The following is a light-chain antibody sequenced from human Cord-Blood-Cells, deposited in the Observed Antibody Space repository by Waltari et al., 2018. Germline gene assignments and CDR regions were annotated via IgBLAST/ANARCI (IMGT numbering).Light chain of an antibody. Sequence: SYELTQPPSVSVSPGQTARITCCGEALPKKYAYWYQQKSGQAPVLVIYEDSKRPSGVPGRFSGASSGTMATLTISGAQVEDEADYYCYSTDSSGKHRVFGGGTKLTVL. J-gene: IGLJ3*02. CDR1: ALPKKY. V-gene: IGLV3-10*01. CDR2: EDS. CDR3: YSTDSSGKHRV.